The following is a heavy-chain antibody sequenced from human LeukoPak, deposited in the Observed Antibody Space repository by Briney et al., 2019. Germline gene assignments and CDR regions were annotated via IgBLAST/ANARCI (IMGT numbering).Heavy chain of an antibody. J-gene: IGHJ4*02. CDR1: GFTFSSYA. CDR3: ARDRGPYSSSYYFDY. CDR2: ISYDGSNK. D-gene: IGHD6-6*01. V-gene: IGHV3-30-3*01. Sequence: GRSLRLSCAASGFTFSSYAMHWVRQAPGKGLEWVAVISYDGSNKYYADSVKGRFTISRDNSKNTLYLQMNSLRAEDTAVYYCARDRGPYSSSYYFDYWGQGTLVTVSS.